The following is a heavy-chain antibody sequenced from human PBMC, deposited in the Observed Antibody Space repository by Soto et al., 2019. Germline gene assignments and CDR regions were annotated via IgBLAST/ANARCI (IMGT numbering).Heavy chain of an antibody. V-gene: IGHV3-66*01. J-gene: IGHJ5*02. CDR3: ARNYYGSGSS. CDR1: GFTVSNNY. Sequence: GGSLRLSCAASGFTVSNNYMSWVRQAPGKGLEWVSVIYSGGSTYYADSVKGRFTISRDTSKNTVYLQMNSLSAEDTAVYYCARNYYGSGSSWGQGTLVTVS. D-gene: IGHD3-10*01. CDR2: IYSGGST.